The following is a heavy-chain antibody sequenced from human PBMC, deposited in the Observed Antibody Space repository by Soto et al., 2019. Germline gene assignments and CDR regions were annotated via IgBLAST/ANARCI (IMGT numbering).Heavy chain of an antibody. Sequence: PGGSLRLSCAASGFTFSSYWMHWVRQAPGKGLVWVSRINSDGSSTSYADSVKGRFTISRDNSKNALYLQMNSLRAEDTAVYYCAKKSSGNSYFYFAYWGQGALVTVSS. CDR1: GFTFSSYW. CDR2: INSDGSST. V-gene: IGHV3-74*01. J-gene: IGHJ4*02. D-gene: IGHD1-26*01. CDR3: AKKSSGNSYFYFAY.